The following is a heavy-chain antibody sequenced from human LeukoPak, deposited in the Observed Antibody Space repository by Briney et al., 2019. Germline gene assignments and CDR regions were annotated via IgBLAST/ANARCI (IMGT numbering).Heavy chain of an antibody. CDR2: ISAYNGNT. CDR3: GVHIVATGAYYYYGVDV. Sequence: ASVKVSCKASGYTFTSYGISWVRQAPGQGLEWMGRISAYNGNTNYAQKLQGRVTMTTDTSTSTAYMELRSLRSDDTAVYYCGVHIVATGAYYYYGVDVWGQGTTVTVSS. J-gene: IGHJ6*02. D-gene: IGHD5-12*01. V-gene: IGHV1-18*01. CDR1: GYTFTSYG.